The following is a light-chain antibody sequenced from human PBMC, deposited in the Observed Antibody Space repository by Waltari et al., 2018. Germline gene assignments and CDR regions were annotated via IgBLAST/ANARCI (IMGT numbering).Light chain of an antibody. V-gene: IGKV3-15*01. CDR3: QQYNYWPPYT. J-gene: IGKJ2*01. CDR2: AAS. CDR1: QGVSSN. Sequence: EIVMTQSPATLSVSPGERATLSCRASQGVSSNVAWYQQKRGQAPRPLIYAASTRAPGIPARFSGSGSGTEFTLTISSLQSEDFAVYYCQQYNYWPPYTFGQGTKLAIK.